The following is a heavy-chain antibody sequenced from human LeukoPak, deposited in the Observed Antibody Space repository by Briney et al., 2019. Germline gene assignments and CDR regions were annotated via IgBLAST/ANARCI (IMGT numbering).Heavy chain of an antibody. D-gene: IGHD1-26*01. CDR3: ASSGATAPFDY. V-gene: IGHV3-7*01. CDR2: IKQDGSEK. Sequence: ANIKQDGSEKYYVDSVKGRFTISRDNAKNSLYLQMNSLRAEDTAVYYCASSGATAPFDYWGQGTLVTVSS. J-gene: IGHJ4*02.